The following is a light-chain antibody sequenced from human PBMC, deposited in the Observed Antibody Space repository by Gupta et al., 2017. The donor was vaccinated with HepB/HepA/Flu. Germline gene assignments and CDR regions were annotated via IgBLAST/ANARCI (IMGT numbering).Light chain of an antibody. V-gene: IGKV2-28*01. J-gene: IGKJ1*01. CDR2: MGS. CDR1: QSLLHFDGHNY. CDR3: RQGLQTPGT. Sequence: DIVMTQSPLSLPITPGEPASITCRSSQSLLHFDGHNYLDWLLQKPGQAPQNLIYMGSKRAHGVPDRFSGSGYGTNFTLTISKGEAEDVGIYYCRQGLQTPGTFGQGTTVDIK.